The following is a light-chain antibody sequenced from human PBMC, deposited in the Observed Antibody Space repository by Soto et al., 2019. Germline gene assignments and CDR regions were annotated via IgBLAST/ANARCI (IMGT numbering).Light chain of an antibody. CDR2: ATS. V-gene: IGKV3-20*01. CDR3: QQYDSSLTWT. Sequence: EIVLTQSPGTLSLSPGERATLSCRASQSVRSDYLGWYQQKPGQPPRLLIYATSSRATGIPDRFGGSGSGKNFTLTNSRIGPEGFAVYYCQQYDSSLTWTFGQGTKVDIK. CDR1: QSVRSDY. J-gene: IGKJ1*01.